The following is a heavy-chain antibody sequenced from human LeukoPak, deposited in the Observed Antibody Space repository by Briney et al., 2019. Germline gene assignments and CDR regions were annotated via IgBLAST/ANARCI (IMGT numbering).Heavy chain of an antibody. CDR2: CFQSHRS. V-gene: IGHV4-38-2*01. CDR3: ARVFSVPYLLDS. J-gene: IGHJ4*02. D-gene: IGHD2/OR15-2a*01. CDR1: GHSTTRGYY. Sequence: PSETLSLTCAISGHSTTRGYYWAWFRQSPGMGLEWIATCFQSHRSFYNASLESRVTMSLDTSKSQFSLNLTSVTAADTAAYYCARVFSVPYLLDSWGRGTQVTVSS.